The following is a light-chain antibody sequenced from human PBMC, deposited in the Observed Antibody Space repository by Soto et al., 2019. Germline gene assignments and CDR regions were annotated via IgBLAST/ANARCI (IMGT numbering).Light chain of an antibody. J-gene: IGKJ4*01. V-gene: IGKV1-12*01. CDR3: QQSYSTPRGT. Sequence: DIQMTQSPSSVSASVGDRVTITCRSSQGISNWLAWYQQKPGKATNLLIYAASGLQSGVPSRFSGSGSGTDFTITISSLQPEDFATYYSQQSYSTPRGTFGGGTRWRS. CDR1: QGISNW. CDR2: AAS.